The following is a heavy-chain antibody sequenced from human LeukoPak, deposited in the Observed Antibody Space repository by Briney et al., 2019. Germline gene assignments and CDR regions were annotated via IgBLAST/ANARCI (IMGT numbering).Heavy chain of an antibody. D-gene: IGHD6-19*01. Sequence: GSLRLSCEASGFNFRDYGMNWVRQAPGKGLEWVSGITASARTTYYADSVKGRFTIYSDNSKNTLSLQMSSLRAEDTAVYYCAKDLDGSGMYGGTDSWGQGTPVTVSS. V-gene: IGHV3-23*01. J-gene: IGHJ4*02. CDR2: ITASARTT. CDR3: AKDLDGSGMYGGTDS. CDR1: GFNFRDYG.